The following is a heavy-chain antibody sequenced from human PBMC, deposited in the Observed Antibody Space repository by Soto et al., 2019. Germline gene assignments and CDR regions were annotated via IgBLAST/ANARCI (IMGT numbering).Heavy chain of an antibody. CDR1: GFTFSDYY. V-gene: IGHV3-11*06. D-gene: IGHD2-15*01. Sequence: QVQLVESGGGLVKPGGSLRLSCAASGFTFSDYYMSWIRQAPGKGLEWVSYISSSSSYTNYADSVKGRFTISRDNGKNSLYLQMNSLRAEDTAVYYCARGRYCSGGSCYSGDWYFDLWGRGTLVTVSS. CDR3: ARGRYCSGGSCYSGDWYFDL. J-gene: IGHJ2*01. CDR2: ISSSSSYT.